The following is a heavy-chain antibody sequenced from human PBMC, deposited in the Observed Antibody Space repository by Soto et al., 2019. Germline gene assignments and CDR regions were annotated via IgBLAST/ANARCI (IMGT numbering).Heavy chain of an antibody. J-gene: IGHJ4*02. V-gene: IGHV1-69*04. CDR2: IIPMFGIT. CDR3: ARDRALNNAAVGMAY. D-gene: IGHD6-13*01. Sequence: QVQLVQSGAEVKKPGSSVKVSCKASGGPFSSYVLTWVRQAPGQGLEWMGRIIPMFGITDFAPKFQGRVTITADKSTTTAYMELSSLRSEDTAISYCARDRALNNAAVGMAYWGQGTLVTVSS. CDR1: GGPFSSYV.